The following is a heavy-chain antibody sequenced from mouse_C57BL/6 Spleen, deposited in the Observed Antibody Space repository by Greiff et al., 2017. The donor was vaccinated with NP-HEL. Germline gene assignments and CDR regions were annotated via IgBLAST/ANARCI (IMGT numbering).Heavy chain of an antibody. CDR3: TKGGDSSDY. J-gene: IGHJ2*01. Sequence: VKLVESGAELVRPGASVTLSCKASGYTFTDYEMHWVKQTPVHGLEWIGAIDPETGGTAYNQKFKGKAILTADKSSSTAYMELRSLTSEDSAVYYCTKGGDSSDYWGQGTTLTVSS. CDR2: IDPETGGT. CDR1: GYTFTDYE. D-gene: IGHD3-2*02. V-gene: IGHV1-15*01.